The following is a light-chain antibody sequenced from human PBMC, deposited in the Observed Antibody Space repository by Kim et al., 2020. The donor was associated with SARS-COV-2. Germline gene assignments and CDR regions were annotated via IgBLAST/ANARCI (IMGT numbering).Light chain of an antibody. V-gene: IGKV3-20*01. J-gene: IGKJ2*01. CDR2: GTS. CDR3: QYYGSSSYT. CDR1: QFISSSY. Sequence: EIVLTQSPGTLSLSPGERATLSCRASQFISSSYLAWYQQRPGQAPRLLIYGTSSRATGIPDRFSGSESATDFTLTISRLEPEDFAVYYCQYYGSSSYTFGQGTKLE.